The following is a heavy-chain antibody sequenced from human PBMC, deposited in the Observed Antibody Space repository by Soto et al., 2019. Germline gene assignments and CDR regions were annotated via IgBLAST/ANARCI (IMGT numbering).Heavy chain of an antibody. CDR2: IKSKSDGETT. J-gene: IGHJ4*02. CDR3: TTQGGGDDIYFDY. D-gene: IGHD3-16*01. Sequence: EVQLVESGGGLVQPGGSLRLYCAASGFSFSDAWMIWVRQAPGKGLQWVGRIKSKSDGETTDYAAPVKGRFAISRDDSKKTVYLRMNSPKTEDTATYFCTTQGGGDDIYFDYWGQGTLVAVSS. CDR1: GFSFSDAW. V-gene: IGHV3-15*01.